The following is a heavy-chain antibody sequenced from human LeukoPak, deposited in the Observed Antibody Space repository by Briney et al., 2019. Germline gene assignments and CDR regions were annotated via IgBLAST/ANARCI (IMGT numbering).Heavy chain of an antibody. CDR1: SGSITSSSYY. D-gene: IGHD3-10*01. Sequence: PSETLSLTCTVSSGSITSSSYYWVWIRQPPGMGLEWIGSKFYSGGTYYNPSLKSRVTISVDTSKNQFSLKLSSVTAADTAVYYCARVLWFGESADAFDIWGQGTVVTVSS. CDR3: ARVLWFGESADAFDI. CDR2: KFYSGGT. J-gene: IGHJ3*02. V-gene: IGHV4-39*07.